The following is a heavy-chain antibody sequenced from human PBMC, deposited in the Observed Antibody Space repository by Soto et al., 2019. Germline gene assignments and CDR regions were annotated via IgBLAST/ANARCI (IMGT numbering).Heavy chain of an antibody. CDR3: ARDAGRSSPSWFDN. Sequence: EVQLVESGGGLVQPGRSLRLSCAASGFTFRDYAMHWVRQVPGKDLEWVSHISWNSDRLDYTDSANGRFTISRDNAKSYLYLEMSSLRPEDTALYYCARDAGRSSPSWFDNWGQGTPVTVST. CDR2: ISWNSDRL. D-gene: IGHD6-6*01. V-gene: IGHV3-9*01. J-gene: IGHJ5*02. CDR1: GFTFRDYA.